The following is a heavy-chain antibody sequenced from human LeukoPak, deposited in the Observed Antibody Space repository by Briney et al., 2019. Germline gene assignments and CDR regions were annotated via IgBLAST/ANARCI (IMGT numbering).Heavy chain of an antibody. CDR2: IIPIFGTA. D-gene: IGHD3-3*01. CDR3: ARDRRFLEWSIFDY. Sequence: ASVKVSCKASGYTFASHGFSWVRQAPGQGLEWMGGIIPIFGTANYAQKFQGRVTITTDESTSTAYMELSSLRSEDTAVYYCARDRRFLEWSIFDYWGQGTLVTVSS. CDR1: GYTFASHG. V-gene: IGHV1-69*05. J-gene: IGHJ4*02.